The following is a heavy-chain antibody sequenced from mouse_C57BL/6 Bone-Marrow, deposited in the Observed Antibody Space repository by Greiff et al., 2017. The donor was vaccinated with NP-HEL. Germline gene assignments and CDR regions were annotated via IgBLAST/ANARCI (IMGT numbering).Heavy chain of an antibody. CDR1: GFTFSDYY. CDR2: ISNGGGST. J-gene: IGHJ4*01. V-gene: IGHV5-12*01. CDR3: AREGVRLYAMDY. D-gene: IGHD1-2*01. Sequence: EVMLVESGGGLVQPGGSLKLSCAASGFTFSDYYMYWVRQTPEKRLEWVAYISNGGGSTYYPDTVKGRFTISRDNAKNTLYLQMSRLKSEDTAMYYCAREGVRLYAMDYWGQGTSVTVSS.